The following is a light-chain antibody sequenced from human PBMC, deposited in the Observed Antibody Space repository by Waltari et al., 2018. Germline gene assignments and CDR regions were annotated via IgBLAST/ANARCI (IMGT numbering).Light chain of an antibody. CDR2: SNN. CDR1: SSNIGSNT. Sequence: QSVLTQPPSASGTPGQRVIISCSGSSSNIGSNTVACSEQFPGMAPRLLIYSNNERPSGVPDRFSGSKSGSSASLTISGLHFEDEADYYCATWDDSLNGRVFGGGTKLTVL. J-gene: IGLJ3*02. CDR3: ATWDDSLNGRV. V-gene: IGLV1-44*01.